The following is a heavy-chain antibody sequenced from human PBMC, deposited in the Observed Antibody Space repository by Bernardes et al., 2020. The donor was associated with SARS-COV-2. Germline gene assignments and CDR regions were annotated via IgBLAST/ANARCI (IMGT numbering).Heavy chain of an antibody. J-gene: IGHJ5*02. D-gene: IGHD2-15*01. CDR1: GFTFSTHA. CDR3: ARVGGYCSAAGCYSFDNDFDP. V-gene: IGHV3-23*01. CDR2: TTESGSTT. Sequence: GGSLRLSCAASGFTFSTHALTWVRQAPGKGLEWVSSTTESGSTTFYADSVKGRFTISRDTSKNTLSLEMNSLRAEDTAVYYCARVGGYCSAAGCYSFDNDFDPWGQGTLVTVSS.